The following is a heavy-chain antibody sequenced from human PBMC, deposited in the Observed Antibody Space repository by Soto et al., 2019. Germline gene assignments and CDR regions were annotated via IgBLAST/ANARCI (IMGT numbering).Heavy chain of an antibody. V-gene: IGHV4-39*01. J-gene: IGHJ5*02. CDR3: ERASGQRWFDP. D-gene: IGHD5-12*01. CDR2: IYYSGST. CDR1: GGSISSSRYY. Sequence: PSETLSLTCTVSGGSISSSRYYWGWIRQPPGKGREWIGNIYYSGSTYYSPSLKSRVTISVDTSQNQFSLKLSSVTAADTAVYYCERASGQRWFDPWGQGTLVTVSS.